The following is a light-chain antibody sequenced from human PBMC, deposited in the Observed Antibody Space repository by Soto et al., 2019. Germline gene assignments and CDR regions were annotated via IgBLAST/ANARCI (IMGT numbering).Light chain of an antibody. CDR2: GAS. CDR1: QSVSTK. Sequence: EIVMTQSPGTLSVSPGERATLSCRASQSVSTKLAWYQQKPGQAPRLLIYGASTRATGIPARFSGSGSGTEFTLTISSLQSEDFAVYYCQQYNNWPPVTFGGGTKVDNK. J-gene: IGKJ4*01. V-gene: IGKV3-15*01. CDR3: QQYNNWPPVT.